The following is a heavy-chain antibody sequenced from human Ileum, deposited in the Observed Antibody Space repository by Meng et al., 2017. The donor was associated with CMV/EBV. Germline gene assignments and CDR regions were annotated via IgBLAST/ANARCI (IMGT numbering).Heavy chain of an antibody. Sequence: SGPGLVKPSQTLSLPCDISGDSVSTNNVAWNWIRQSPLRGLEWLGRTAYRSKWDYEYSVSVKSRITISPDTSKNQFSLQLRSVTPEDTAVYYCARESELLRFDHWGQGTLVTVSS. CDR2: TAYRSKWDY. CDR1: GDSVSTNNVA. D-gene: IGHD6-6*01. J-gene: IGHJ4*02. V-gene: IGHV6-1*01. CDR3: ARESELLRFDH.